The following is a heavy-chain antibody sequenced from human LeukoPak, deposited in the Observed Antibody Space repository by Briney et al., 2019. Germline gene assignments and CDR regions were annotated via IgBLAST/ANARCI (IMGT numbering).Heavy chain of an antibody. J-gene: IGHJ4*02. CDR3: AHLGYCSGGSCPNFDY. CDR1: GYSISSGYY. Sequence: PSETLSLTCTVSGYSISSGYYWGWIRQPPGKGLEWIGSIYHSGSTYYTPSLKSRVTISVDTSKNQFSLKLSSVTAADTAVYYCAHLGYCSGGSCPNFDYWGQGTLVTVSS. V-gene: IGHV4-38-2*02. D-gene: IGHD2-15*01. CDR2: IYHSGST.